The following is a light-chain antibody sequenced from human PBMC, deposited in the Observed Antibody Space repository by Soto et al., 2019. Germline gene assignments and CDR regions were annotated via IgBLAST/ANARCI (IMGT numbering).Light chain of an antibody. J-gene: IGLJ1*01. CDR3: ATWDGGLTPQGV. CDR2: DNT. V-gene: IGLV1-51*01. CDR1: SSNIGKYY. Sequence: QSVLSQPPSVSAAPGPRVTISCSGSSSNIGKYYVSWYQQVPGTAPTLLISDNTQRHSGIHDRFSGSKSGTSAALAITGLQTGDEADYYCATWDGGLTPQGVFGTGTKVTVL.